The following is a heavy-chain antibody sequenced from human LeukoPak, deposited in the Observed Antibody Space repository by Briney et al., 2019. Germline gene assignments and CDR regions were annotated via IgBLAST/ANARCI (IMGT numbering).Heavy chain of an antibody. CDR2: IIPIFGTA. V-gene: IGHV1-69*13. CDR3: ARDPRGIAVAGYYYYGMDV. Sequence: ASVKLSCKASGGTFSSYAISWVRQAPGQRLEWMGGIIPIFGTANYAQKFQGRVTITADESTSTAYMELSSLRSEDTAVYYCARDPRGIAVAGYYYYGMDVWGQGTTVTVSS. D-gene: IGHD6-19*01. CDR1: GGTFSSYA. J-gene: IGHJ6*02.